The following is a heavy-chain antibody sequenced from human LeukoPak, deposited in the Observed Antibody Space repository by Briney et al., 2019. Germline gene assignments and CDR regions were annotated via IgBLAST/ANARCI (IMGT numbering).Heavy chain of an antibody. CDR2: INPNSGGT. CDR3: ARATIVVVPAALGY. CDR1: GYTFTGYY. Sequence: ASVKVSCKASGYTFTGYYMHWVRKAPGQGLEWMGWINPNSGGTNYAQKFQGRVNMTRDTSISTAYMELSRLRSDDTAVYYCARATIVVVPAALGYWGQGTLVTVSS. D-gene: IGHD2-2*01. J-gene: IGHJ4*02. V-gene: IGHV1-2*02.